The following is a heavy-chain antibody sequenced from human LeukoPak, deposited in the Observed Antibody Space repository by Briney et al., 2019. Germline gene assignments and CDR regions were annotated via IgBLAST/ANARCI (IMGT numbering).Heavy chain of an antibody. Sequence: GASVKVSCKASGGTFSSYAISWVRQARGQGLEWMGGIIPIFGTANYAQKFQGRVTITADKSTSTAYMELSSLRSEDTAVYYCARTRSSSSSWYGQFDYWGQGTLVTVSS. J-gene: IGHJ4*02. V-gene: IGHV1-69*06. CDR1: GGTFSSYA. CDR2: IIPIFGTA. D-gene: IGHD6-13*01. CDR3: ARTRSSSSSWYGQFDY.